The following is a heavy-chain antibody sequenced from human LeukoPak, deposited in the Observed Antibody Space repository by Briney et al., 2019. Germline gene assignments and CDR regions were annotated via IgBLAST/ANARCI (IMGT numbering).Heavy chain of an antibody. J-gene: IGHJ4*02. V-gene: IGHV3-23*01. D-gene: IGHD3-16*01. Sequence: GGSLRLSCAASGFTFSSYAMSWVRQAPGKGLEWGPAISGSGGSTYYADSVKGRFTISRDNSRDTLYLQMNSLRAEDTAVYYCAKGYYDYVWGSYYFDYWGQGTLVTVSS. CDR1: GFTFSSYA. CDR3: AKGYYDYVWGSYYFDY. CDR2: ISGSGGST.